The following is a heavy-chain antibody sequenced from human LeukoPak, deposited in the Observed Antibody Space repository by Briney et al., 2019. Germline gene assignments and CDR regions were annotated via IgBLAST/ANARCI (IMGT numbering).Heavy chain of an antibody. V-gene: IGHV1-2*02. CDR2: INPNSGGT. D-gene: IGHD6-13*01. Sequence: ASVKVSCKSSVYTFTGYYMHWVRQAPGQGLEWMGWINPNSGGTNCAQKFQGSVTTTRDTSISTAYMELGRLRSDDTAVYYCARDQQQLAFDYWGQGTLVTVSS. CDR3: ARDQQQLAFDY. J-gene: IGHJ4*02. CDR1: VYTFTGYY.